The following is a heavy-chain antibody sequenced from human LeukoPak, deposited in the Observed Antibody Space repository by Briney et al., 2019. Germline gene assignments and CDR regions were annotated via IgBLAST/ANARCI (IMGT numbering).Heavy chain of an antibody. Sequence: GGSLRLSCAASGFTFSSYGMHWVRQAPGKGPEWVAVISYDGHTEYYADSVKGRFTISRDNSKTTLYLQMNSLRAEDTAVYYCAKVHLAHRFYSSGYGFQDYWGQGTLVTVSS. D-gene: IGHD3-22*01. V-gene: IGHV3-30*18. CDR1: GFTFSSYG. J-gene: IGHJ4*02. CDR3: AKVHLAHRFYSSGYGFQDY. CDR2: ISYDGHTE.